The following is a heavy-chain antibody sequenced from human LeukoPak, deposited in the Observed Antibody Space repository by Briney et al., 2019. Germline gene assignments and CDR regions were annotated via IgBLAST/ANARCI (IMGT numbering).Heavy chain of an antibody. J-gene: IGHJ4*02. D-gene: IGHD6-19*01. CDR1: GGTFSSYA. V-gene: IGHV1-69*05. CDR2: IIPIFGTA. CDR3: ARDLAYSSDLDY. Sequence: SVRVSCKASGGTFSSYAISWVRQAPGQGLEWMGGIIPIFGTANYAQKFQGRVTITTDESTSTAYMELSSLRSEDTAVYYCARDLAYSSDLDYWGQGTLVTVSS.